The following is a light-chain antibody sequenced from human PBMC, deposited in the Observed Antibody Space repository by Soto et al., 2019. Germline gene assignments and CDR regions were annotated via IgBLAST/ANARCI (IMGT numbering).Light chain of an antibody. Sequence: EIVLTQSPGTLSWSPGERGTLSCRASQSVSSSYLAWYQQKPGQAPRLLIYGASSRATGIPDRFSGSGSGTDFTLTISRLEPEDFAMYYCQQYGSSPDTFGPGTKVDIK. CDR3: QQYGSSPDT. J-gene: IGKJ3*01. V-gene: IGKV3-20*01. CDR2: GAS. CDR1: QSVSSSY.